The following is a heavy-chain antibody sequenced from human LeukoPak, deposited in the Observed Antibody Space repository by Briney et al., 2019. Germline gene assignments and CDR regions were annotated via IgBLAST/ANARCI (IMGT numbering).Heavy chain of an antibody. D-gene: IGHD3-9*01. Sequence: GGSLRLSCAASGFTFSSYAMSWVRQAPGKGLEWVSAISGSGGSTYYADSVKGRFTISRDNSKNTLYLQMNSLRAEDTAVYYCEVYPDWPGYYYYGMDVWGQGTTVTVSS. J-gene: IGHJ6*02. CDR3: EVYPDWPGYYYYGMDV. CDR2: ISGSGGST. V-gene: IGHV3-23*01. CDR1: GFTFSSYA.